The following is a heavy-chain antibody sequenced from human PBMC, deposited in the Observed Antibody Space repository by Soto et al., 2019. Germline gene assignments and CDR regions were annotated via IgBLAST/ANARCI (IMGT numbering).Heavy chain of an antibody. Sequence: GRSLRLHCAFSDFTFSKYAMGWVRQAPGKGLEWVSSIRADGSRTHYADSVKGRFAVSRDNSKNRLYLDMKSLRADDTALYYCLSDINGYVDGMGRYWGKGPLVTDSS. CDR1: DFTFSKYA. CDR3: LSDINGYVDGMGRY. CDR2: IRADGSRT. D-gene: IGHD2-8*01. J-gene: IGHJ4*02. V-gene: IGHV3-23*01.